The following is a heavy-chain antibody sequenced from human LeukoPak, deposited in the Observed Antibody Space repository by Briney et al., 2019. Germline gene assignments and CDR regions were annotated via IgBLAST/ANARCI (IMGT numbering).Heavy chain of an antibody. J-gene: IGHJ5*02. V-gene: IGHV1-2*02. CDR1: GYTFTGYY. CDR3: ARGRSYYGSGSSPFDP. D-gene: IGHD3-10*01. CDR2: INPNSGGT. Sequence: ASVKVSCKASGYTFTGYYMHWVRQAPGQGLEWMGWINPNSGGTNCAQKFQGRVTMTRDTSISTAYMELSRLRSDDTAVYYCARGRSYYGSGSSPFDPCGQGTLVTVSS.